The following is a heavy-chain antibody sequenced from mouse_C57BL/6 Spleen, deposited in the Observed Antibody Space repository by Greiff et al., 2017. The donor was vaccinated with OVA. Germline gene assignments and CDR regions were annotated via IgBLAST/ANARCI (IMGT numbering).Heavy chain of an antibody. J-gene: IGHJ4*01. CDR3: VRHGITTGGDYAMDY. CDR2: IRSKSNNYAT. CDR1: GFSFNTYA. V-gene: IGHV10-1*01. Sequence: EVHLVESGGGLVQPKGSLKLSCAASGFSFNTYAMNWVRQAPGKGLEWVARIRSKSNNYATYYADSVKDRFTISRDDSESMLYLQMNNLKTEDTAMYYCVRHGITTGGDYAMDYWGQGTSVTVSS. D-gene: IGHD1-1*01.